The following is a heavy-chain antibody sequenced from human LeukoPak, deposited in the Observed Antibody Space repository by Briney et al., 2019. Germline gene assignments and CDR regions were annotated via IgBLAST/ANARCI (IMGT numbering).Heavy chain of an antibody. J-gene: IGHJ4*02. CDR3: AKDYYYDSSGYPSPFDY. D-gene: IGHD3-22*01. CDR2: IGNTET. CDR1: GFTFDTFA. Sequence: GGSLRLSCVASGFTFDTFAMSWVRQAPGKGLEWVSGIGNTETYYSDSVKGRFTISRDNSKNTLYLQMNSLRAEDTAVYYCAKDYYYDSSGYPSPFDYWGQGTLVTVSS. V-gene: IGHV3-23*01.